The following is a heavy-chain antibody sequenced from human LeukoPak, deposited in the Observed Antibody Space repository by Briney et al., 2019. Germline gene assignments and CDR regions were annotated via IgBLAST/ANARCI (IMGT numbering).Heavy chain of an antibody. V-gene: IGHV3-7*02. CDR2: IKRDGSEI. J-gene: IGHJ6*02. Sequence: GGSLRLSCAASGFTFSMYWMNWVRQAPGKGLEWVASIKRDGSEIYYVDSVKGRFAISRDNAKNSVYLQMNSLRGDDTGVYYCARFVSGLGDDYYYYTAMDVWGQGTTVTVSS. CDR1: GFTFSMYW. D-gene: IGHD3-16*01. CDR3: ARFVSGLGDDYYYYTAMDV.